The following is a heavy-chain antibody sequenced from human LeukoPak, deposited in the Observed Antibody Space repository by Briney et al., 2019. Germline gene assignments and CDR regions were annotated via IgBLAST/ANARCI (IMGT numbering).Heavy chain of an antibody. CDR1: VYTFTSYD. CDR3: ARISKIASLGSRSFAY. V-gene: IGHV1-8*01. D-gene: IGHD3-10*02. Sequence: GASVTGSCKASVYTFTSYDIKWVRQATGQGREWMGWMNANSGKTGYAPKSQARVTMTMNPSIITAYMELSSLRSEDTAVYSCARISKIASLGSRSFAYWGQGTLVTVSS. J-gene: IGHJ4*02. CDR2: MNANSGKT.